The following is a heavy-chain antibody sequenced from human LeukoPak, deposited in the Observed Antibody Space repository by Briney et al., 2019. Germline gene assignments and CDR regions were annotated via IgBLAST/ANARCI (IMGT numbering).Heavy chain of an antibody. V-gene: IGHV3-21*01. J-gene: IGHJ6*03. Sequence: GGSLRLSCAASGFTFSSYSMNWVRQAPGKGLEWVSSISSSSSYIYNADSVKGRFTISRDNAKNSLYLQMNSLRAEDTAVYYCARLSVIVGAALEYYYYYMDVWGQGTTVTVSS. CDR1: GFTFSSYS. CDR2: ISSSSSYI. CDR3: ARLSVIVGAALEYYYYYMDV. D-gene: IGHD1-26*01.